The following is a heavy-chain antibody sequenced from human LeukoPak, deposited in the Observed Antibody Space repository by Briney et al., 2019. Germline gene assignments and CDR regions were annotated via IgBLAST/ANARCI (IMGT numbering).Heavy chain of an antibody. CDR1: GGTFSSYA. J-gene: IGHJ4*02. Sequence: SVNVSCKASGGTFSSYAISWVRQAPGQGLEWMGGIIPIFGTANYAQKFQGRVTITADESTSTAYMELSSLRSEDTAVYYCALTQSGYYFDYWGQGTLVTVSS. CDR2: IIPIFGTA. D-gene: IGHD3-10*01. V-gene: IGHV1-69*13. CDR3: ALTQSGYYFDY.